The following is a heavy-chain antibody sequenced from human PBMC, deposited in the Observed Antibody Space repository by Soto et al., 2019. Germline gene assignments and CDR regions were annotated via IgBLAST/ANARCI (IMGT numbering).Heavy chain of an antibody. D-gene: IGHD1-26*01. V-gene: IGHV1-3*01. CDR3: ARVWEYYYYGMDV. CDR1: GYTFTNYA. Sequence: WASVKVSCKASGYTFTNYAMHWVRQAPGQRLEWMGWINAGHGNTKYSQKFQGRATITRDTSASTPYMELSSLRSEDTTVYYCARVWEYYYYGMDVCGQGTTVIVSS. CDR2: INAGHGNT. J-gene: IGHJ6*02.